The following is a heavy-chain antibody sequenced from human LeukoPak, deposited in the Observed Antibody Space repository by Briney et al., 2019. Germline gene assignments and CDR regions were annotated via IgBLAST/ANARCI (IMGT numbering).Heavy chain of an antibody. J-gene: IGHJ4*02. CDR3: TRDGSGTYYKPF. D-gene: IGHD3-10*01. V-gene: IGHV3-49*03. CDR1: GVTLGDYA. Sequence: GGSLRLSCTASGVTLGDYAISWFRQAPGKGLEWVGSIRSKVYGGTTEYAASVKGRFTISRDDSESIAYLQMNSLNTEDTAVYYCTRDGSGTYYKPFWGQGTQVTVSS. CDR2: IRSKVYGGTT.